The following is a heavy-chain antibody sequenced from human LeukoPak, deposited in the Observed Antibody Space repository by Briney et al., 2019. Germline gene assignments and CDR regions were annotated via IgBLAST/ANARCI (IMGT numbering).Heavy chain of an antibody. D-gene: IGHD3-22*01. V-gene: IGHV1-69*01. CDR3: ARGRITMIRRFDY. J-gene: IGHJ4*02. CDR1: GGTFSSYA. CDR2: IIPIFGTA. Sequence: SVKVSCKASGGTFSSYAISWVRQAPGQGLEWMGGIIPIFGTANYAQKFQGRVTITADESTSTAYMELSSLRSEYTAVYYCARGRITMIRRFDYWGQGTLVTVSS.